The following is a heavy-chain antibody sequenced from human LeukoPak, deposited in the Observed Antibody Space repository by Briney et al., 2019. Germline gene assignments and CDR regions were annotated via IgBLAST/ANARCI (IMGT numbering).Heavy chain of an antibody. CDR3: ATLYTFDI. J-gene: IGHJ3*02. CDR1: GGSFSGYY. CDR2: INHSGNT. Sequence: SETLSLTCAVYGGSFSGYYWSWIRQPPGKGLEWIGEINHSGNTNYNPSLKSRVTISVDTSKNQFSLKVNSVTAADTAVYYCATLYTFDIWGQGTMVTVSS. V-gene: IGHV4-34*01. D-gene: IGHD2/OR15-2a*01.